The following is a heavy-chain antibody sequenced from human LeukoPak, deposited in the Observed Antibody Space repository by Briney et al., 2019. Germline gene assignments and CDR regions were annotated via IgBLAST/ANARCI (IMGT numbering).Heavy chain of an antibody. CDR2: VYSGGST. J-gene: IGHJ4*02. D-gene: IGHD3-22*01. Sequence: PGGSLRLSCAASGFTVSSNYMSWVRQAPGKGLEWVSVVYSGGSTYYADSVKGRFTISRDNSKNTLYLQMNSLRAEDTAVYYCARGRYYYDSSGYNDYWGQGTLVTVSS. V-gene: IGHV3-66*01. CDR1: GFTVSSNY. CDR3: ARGRYYYDSSGYNDY.